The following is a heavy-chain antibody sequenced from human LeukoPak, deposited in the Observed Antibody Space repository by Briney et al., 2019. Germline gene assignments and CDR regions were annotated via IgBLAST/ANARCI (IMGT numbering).Heavy chain of an antibody. J-gene: IGHJ4*01. V-gene: IGHV3-7*01. CDR2: IKQDGSEK. Sequence: GGSLRLSCAASGFTLSNSWMDWVRQAPGKGPEWVANIKQDGSEKYYVDSVKGRFTISRDNAKNSLYLQMNSLRAEDTAVYCARDFVGMDANWGHGTLVTVSS. D-gene: IGHD2-21*01. CDR3: ARDFVGMDAN. CDR1: GFTLSNSW.